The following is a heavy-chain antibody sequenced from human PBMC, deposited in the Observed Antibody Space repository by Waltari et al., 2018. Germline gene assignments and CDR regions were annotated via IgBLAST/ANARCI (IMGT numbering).Heavy chain of an antibody. CDR2: KKEDGSEK. V-gene: IGHV3-7*01. J-gene: IGHJ4*02. Sequence: EVQLVESGGGLVQPGGSLRLSCSASGFTFSTRWMSGVRQAPGRGLEWVANKKEDGSEKYYVDSVKGRFTISRDNAQNSLYLHMNSLRAEDTAVYYCAKDVHWGQGTVVTVSS. CDR3: AKDVH. CDR1: GFTFSTRW.